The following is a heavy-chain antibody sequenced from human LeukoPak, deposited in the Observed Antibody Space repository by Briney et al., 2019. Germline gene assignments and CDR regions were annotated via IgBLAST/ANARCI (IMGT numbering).Heavy chain of an antibody. CDR2: IYYSGST. V-gene: IGHV4-59*02. CDR3: ARVSSYYYYYMDV. J-gene: IGHJ6*03. CDR1: GGSVSSYY. Sequence: SETLSLTCTVSGGSVSSYYWSWIRQPPGKGLEWIGYIYYSGSTNYNPSLKSRVTISVDTSKNQFSLKLSSVTAADTAVYYCARVSSYYYYYMDVWGKGTTVTVSS.